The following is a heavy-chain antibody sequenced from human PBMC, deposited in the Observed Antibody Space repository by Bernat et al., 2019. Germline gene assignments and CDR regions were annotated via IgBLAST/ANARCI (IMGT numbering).Heavy chain of an antibody. CDR3: ATWGIDRNAKNIEHFDY. Sequence: QVQLVQSGAEVKKPGASVKVSCKASGYTFTSYYMHWVRQAPGQGLEWMGIINPSGGSTSYAQKFQGRVTMTRDTSTSTVYMELSSLRSEDTAVYYCATWGIDRNAKNIEHFDYWGQGTLVTVSS. J-gene: IGHJ4*02. V-gene: IGHV1-46*01. D-gene: IGHD3-16*01. CDR1: GYTFTSYY. CDR2: INPSGGST.